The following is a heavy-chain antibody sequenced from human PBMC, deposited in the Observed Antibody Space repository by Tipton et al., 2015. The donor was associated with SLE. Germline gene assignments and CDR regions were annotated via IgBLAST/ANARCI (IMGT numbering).Heavy chain of an antibody. V-gene: IGHV3-30*03. CDR1: GFTFSSYG. CDR2: ISYDGSNK. CDR3: ARAGSGTARDAFDI. D-gene: IGHD6-19*01. J-gene: IGHJ3*02. Sequence: SLRLSCAASGFTFSSYGMHWVRQAPGKGLEWVAVISYDGSNKYYADSVKGRFTISRDNSKNSLYLQMNSLRAEDTAVYYCARAGSGTARDAFDIWGQGTMVTVSS.